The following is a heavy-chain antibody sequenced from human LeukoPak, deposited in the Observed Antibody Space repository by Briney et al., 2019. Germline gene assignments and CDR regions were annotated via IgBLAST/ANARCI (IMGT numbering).Heavy chain of an antibody. J-gene: IGHJ4*02. D-gene: IGHD4-23*01. CDR3: ARGQLPRGGKGNYFDY. V-gene: IGHV1-46*01. CDR1: GYSFTTYD. CDR2: INPSGGST. Sequence: ASVKVSCKASGYSFTTYDLNWVRQATGQGLEWMGIINPSGGSTSYAQKFQGRVTMTRDMSTSTVYMELSSLRSEDTAVYYCARGQLPRGGKGNYFDYWGQGTLVTVSS.